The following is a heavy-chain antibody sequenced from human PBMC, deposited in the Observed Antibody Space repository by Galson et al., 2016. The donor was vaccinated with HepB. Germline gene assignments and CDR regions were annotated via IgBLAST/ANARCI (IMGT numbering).Heavy chain of an antibody. Sequence: SLRLSCAASGFTFGDYALSWVRQAPGKGLEWVAVIWNDGRTTYYGDSVKGRFIISRDNSRETLYLQMNSLRVDDTAIYYCATDGPPTVVVGAALDSWGQGTLVTVSS. V-gene: IGHV3-33*01. CDR1: GFTFGDYA. CDR3: ATDGPPTVVVGAALDS. CDR2: IWNDGRTT. D-gene: IGHD2-15*01. J-gene: IGHJ5*01.